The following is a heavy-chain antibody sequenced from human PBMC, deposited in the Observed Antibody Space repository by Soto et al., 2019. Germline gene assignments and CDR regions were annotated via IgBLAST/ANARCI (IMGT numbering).Heavy chain of an antibody. Sequence: QVQLVQSGAEVKKPGSSVKVSCKASGGSLSNYGISWVRQAPGQGLEWMGGIIPVFGTANYAQKFQGRVTITADESTNLAYMDVTSLRSEDTAVYYCARGDATKIVVTTYYAMDVWGQGTTVTVSS. J-gene: IGHJ6*02. CDR1: GGSLSNYG. V-gene: IGHV1-69*12. CDR3: ARGDATKIVVTTYYAMDV. D-gene: IGHD4-17*01. CDR2: IIPVFGTA.